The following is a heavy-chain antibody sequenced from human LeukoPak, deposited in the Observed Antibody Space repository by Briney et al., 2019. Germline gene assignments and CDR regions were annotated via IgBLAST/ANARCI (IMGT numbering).Heavy chain of an antibody. CDR3: AKDREVSYYYFYYGMDV. CDR1: GFTFSGYS. CDR2: ISGNAGNT. Sequence: GGSLRLSCAASGFTFSGYSMNWVRQAPGKGLEWVSAISGNAGNTYDADSVKGRFTISRDNSKNTLYLQMNSLRAEDTAVYYCAKDREVSYYYFYYGMDVWGQGTTVTVSS. J-gene: IGHJ6*02. V-gene: IGHV3-23*01. D-gene: IGHD3-16*02.